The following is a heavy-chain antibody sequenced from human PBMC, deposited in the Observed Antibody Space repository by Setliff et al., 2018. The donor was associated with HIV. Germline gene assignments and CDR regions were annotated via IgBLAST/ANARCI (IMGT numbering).Heavy chain of an antibody. J-gene: IGHJ4*02. Sequence: GYYWSWIRQRPGKGLEWVSYISSSSSYTNYADSVKGRFTISRDNAKSSLYLQMNSLRAEDTAVYYCARGGATRPDYWGQGTLVTVSS. V-gene: IGHV3-11*06. D-gene: IGHD1-26*01. CDR2: ISSSSSYT. CDR1: GYY. CDR3: ARGGATRPDY.